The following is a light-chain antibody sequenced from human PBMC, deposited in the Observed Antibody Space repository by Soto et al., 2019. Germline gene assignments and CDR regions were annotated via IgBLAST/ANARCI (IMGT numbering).Light chain of an antibody. J-gene: IGKJ2*01. Sequence: IQMTQSPSSLSASVGDRVTITCRASQTIPRSLNWYQQKPGKAPNLLIYTASILQTRAPSRFSGSGSETDFTLTISSLQPEDSGTYFWQQSHHFPYTFGQGTDLEIK. CDR2: TAS. CDR3: QQSHHFPYT. CDR1: QTIPRS. V-gene: IGKV1-39*01.